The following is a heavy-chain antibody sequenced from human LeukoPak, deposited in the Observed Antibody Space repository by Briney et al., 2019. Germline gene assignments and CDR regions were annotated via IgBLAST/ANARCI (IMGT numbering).Heavy chain of an antibody. CDR2: ISDSGGYT. Sequence: GGSLRLSCAASGFTFGSYALTWVRQAPGKGLEWVSSISDSGGYTYYADSVKGRFTISRDNSKNTLYLQMNSLRAEGTAVYYCAKSPRAYCSGGSCHLYFDYWGQGTLVTVSS. CDR1: GFTFGSYA. CDR3: AKSPRAYCSGGSCHLYFDY. D-gene: IGHD2-15*01. J-gene: IGHJ4*02. V-gene: IGHV3-23*01.